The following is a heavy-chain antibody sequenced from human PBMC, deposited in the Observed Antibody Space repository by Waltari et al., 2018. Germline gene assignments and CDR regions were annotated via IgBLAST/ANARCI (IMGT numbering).Heavy chain of an antibody. J-gene: IGHJ5*01. CDR2: ISSSGSTI. V-gene: IGHV3-11*01. CDR1: AFTISDYY. CDR3: AREMGLDQDS. Sequence: QMQLVESGGGLVWPGGSLTLSCAASAFTISDYYMTWIRQAPGKGLEWVSYISSSGSTIYYADSVKGRFSISRDTAKNLLYLQMNSLRAEDTAVYYCAREMGLDQDSWGQGTLVTVSS.